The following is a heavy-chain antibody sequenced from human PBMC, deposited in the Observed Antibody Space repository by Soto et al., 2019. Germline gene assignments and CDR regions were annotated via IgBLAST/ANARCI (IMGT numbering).Heavy chain of an antibody. Sequence: SETLSLTCTVSGGSVSSGIYYWSWIRHPPGKGLEWIGYIYYSGSTNYNPSLKSRVTISVDTSKNQFSLKLSSVTAADTAVYYCARGGSTVTTYYYYGMDAWGQGTTVTVSS. CDR3: ARGGSTVTTYYYYGMDA. CDR2: IYYSGST. D-gene: IGHD4-17*01. V-gene: IGHV4-61*01. CDR1: GGSVSSGIYY. J-gene: IGHJ6*02.